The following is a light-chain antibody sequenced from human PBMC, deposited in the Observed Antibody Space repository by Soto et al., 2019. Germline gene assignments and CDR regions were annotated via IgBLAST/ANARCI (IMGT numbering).Light chain of an antibody. V-gene: IGLV1-40*01. CDR1: SSNIGAGYD. Sequence: QSVLTQPPSVSGAPGQRVTISCTGSSSNIGAGYDVHWYQQLPGTAPKLLIYGNSNRPSGVPDRFSGSKSGTSASLAITGLHAEDEAEYYCQSYDSSLSVVFGGGTKLTVL. CDR3: QSYDSSLSVV. J-gene: IGLJ2*01. CDR2: GNS.